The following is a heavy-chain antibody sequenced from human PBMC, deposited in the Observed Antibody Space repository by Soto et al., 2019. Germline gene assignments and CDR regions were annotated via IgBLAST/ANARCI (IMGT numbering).Heavy chain of an antibody. V-gene: IGHV4-39*01. Sequence: SETLSLTCTVSGGSISSSSYYWGWIRQPPGKGLEWIGSIYYSGSTYYNPSLKSRVTISVDTSKNQFSLKLSSVTAADTAVYYCARPGPYTIFGVVTNWFDPWGQGTLVTVSS. D-gene: IGHD3-3*01. J-gene: IGHJ5*02. CDR3: ARPGPYTIFGVVTNWFDP. CDR2: IYYSGST. CDR1: GGSISSSSYY.